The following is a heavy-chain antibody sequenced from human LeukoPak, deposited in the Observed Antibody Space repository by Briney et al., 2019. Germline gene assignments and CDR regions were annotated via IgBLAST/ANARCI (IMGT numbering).Heavy chain of an antibody. J-gene: IGHJ4*02. CDR2: INHSGST. Sequence: SETLSLTCAVYGGSFSGYYWSWIRQPPGKGLEWIGEINHSGSTNYNPSLKSRVTISVDTPKNQFSLKLSSVTAADTAVYYCARVDTAMAMYYFDYWGQGTLVTVSS. CDR1: GGSFSGYY. CDR3: ARVDTAMAMYYFDY. V-gene: IGHV4-34*01. D-gene: IGHD5-18*01.